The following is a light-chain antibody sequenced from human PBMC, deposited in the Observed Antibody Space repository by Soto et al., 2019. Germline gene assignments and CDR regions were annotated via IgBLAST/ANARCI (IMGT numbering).Light chain of an antibody. J-gene: IGKJ1*01. CDR2: AAS. Sequence: EIVMTQSPATLSVSPGERATLSCRASQSVTSKLAWYQFKPGQAPRLLIYAASTRATGIPARFSGSGSGTEVTLTISSLQSEDIAIYYCQQYNNWPPITFGQGTKVEI. V-gene: IGKV3D-15*01. CDR3: QQYNNWPPIT. CDR1: QSVTSK.